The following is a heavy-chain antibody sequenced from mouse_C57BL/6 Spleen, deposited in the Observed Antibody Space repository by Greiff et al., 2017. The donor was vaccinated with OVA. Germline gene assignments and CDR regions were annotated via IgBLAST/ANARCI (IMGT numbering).Heavy chain of an antibody. CDR3: ARMRDYDYDDAMDY. CDR1: GFSLSTFGMG. Sequence: QVTLKASGPGILQPSQTLSLTCSSSGFSLSTFGMGVGWIRPPSGKGLEWLAHIWWDDDKYYNPALKSRLPISKDTSKNQVFLKIANVNTADTATYYCARMRDYDYDDAMDYWGQGTSVTVSS. CDR2: IWWDDDK. J-gene: IGHJ4*01. V-gene: IGHV8-8*01. D-gene: IGHD2-4*01.